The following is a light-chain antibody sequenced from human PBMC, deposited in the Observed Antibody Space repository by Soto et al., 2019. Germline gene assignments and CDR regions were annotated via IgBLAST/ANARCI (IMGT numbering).Light chain of an antibody. J-gene: IGKJ1*01. CDR2: GAS. CDR1: ETVDTS. V-gene: IGKV3-15*01. CDR3: QQYYDWSPRT. Sequence: VMTQSPATLSVSPGERATLSCWASETVDTSLAWYQQKPGQAPSLLISGASTRAAGISAWFRGSGSGTELTLPISSLRSEDSTIYYCQQYYDWSPRTFGQGTKVEI.